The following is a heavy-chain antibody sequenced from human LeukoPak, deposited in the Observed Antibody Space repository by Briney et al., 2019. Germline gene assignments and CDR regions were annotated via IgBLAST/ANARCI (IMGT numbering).Heavy chain of an antibody. J-gene: IGHJ4*02. D-gene: IGHD3-16*01. CDR2: IWYDGSDK. CDR3: ARPVVLGAYLRGAYYFDS. Sequence: PGGSLRLSWAASGFTFSNYGMHWVRQAPGKGLEWVAVIWYDGSDKYHADSVKGRFTISRDNSKNTLYLQMNSLRVEDTAVYYCARPVVLGAYLRGAYYFDSWGQGTLVTVSS. V-gene: IGHV3-33*01. CDR1: GFTFSNYG.